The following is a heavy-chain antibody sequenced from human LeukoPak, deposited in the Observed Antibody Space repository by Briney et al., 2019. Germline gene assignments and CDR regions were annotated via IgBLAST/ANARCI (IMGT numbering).Heavy chain of an antibody. CDR3: AKAYVLLWFGESPGPFDY. V-gene: IGHV3-23*01. J-gene: IGHJ4*02. CDR2: ISGSGGST. Sequence: GGSLRLSCAVSGFTFSSYAMSWVRQAPGKGLEWVSAISGSGGSTYYADSVKGRFTISRDNSKNTLYLQMNSLRAEDTAVYYCAKAYVLLWFGESPGPFDYWGQGTLVTVSS. D-gene: IGHD3-10*01. CDR1: GFTFSSYA.